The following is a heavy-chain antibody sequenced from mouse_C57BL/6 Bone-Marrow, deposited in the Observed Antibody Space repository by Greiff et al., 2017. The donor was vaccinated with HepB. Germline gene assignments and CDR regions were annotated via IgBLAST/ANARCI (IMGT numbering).Heavy chain of an antibody. CDR2: IYPGSGST. J-gene: IGHJ2*01. CDR1: GYTFTSYW. V-gene: IGHV1-55*01. D-gene: IGHD2-2*01. CDR3: ARVGGLRFDC. Sequence: ESGTVLARPGASVKMSCKTSGYTFTSYWITWVKQRPGQGLEWIGDIYPGSGSTNYNEKFKSKATLTVDTSSSTAYMQLSSLTSEDSAVYYCARVGGLRFDCWGQGTTLTVSS.